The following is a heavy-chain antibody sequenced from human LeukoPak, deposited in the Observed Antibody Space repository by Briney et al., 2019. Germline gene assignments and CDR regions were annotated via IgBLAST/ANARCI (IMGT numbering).Heavy chain of an antibody. V-gene: IGHV4-39*07. J-gene: IGHJ4*02. D-gene: IGHD6-13*01. CDR3: ARAGIAANILDY. CDR1: GGSISSSSYY. CDR2: IYYSGST. Sequence: SSETLSLTCTVSGGSISSSSYYWGWIRQPPGKGLEWIGSIYYSGSTYYNPSLKSRVTISVDTSKNQFSLKLSSVTAADTAVYYCARAGIAANILDYWGQGTLVTVSS.